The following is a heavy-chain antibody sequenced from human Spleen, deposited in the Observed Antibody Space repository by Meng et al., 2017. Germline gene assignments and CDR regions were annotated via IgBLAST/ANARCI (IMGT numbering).Heavy chain of an antibody. Sequence: GESLKISCAASGFSFSYYAIHWVRQAPGKGLEWVSLISVSGGNTYYADSVKGRFTISRDNSKNTLYLQMNSLRAEDTAVYYCATKTTELDNWGQGTQVTVSS. V-gene: IGHV3-23*01. CDR3: ATKTTELDN. CDR2: ISVSGGNT. J-gene: IGHJ4*02. D-gene: IGHD1-1*01. CDR1: GFSFSYYA.